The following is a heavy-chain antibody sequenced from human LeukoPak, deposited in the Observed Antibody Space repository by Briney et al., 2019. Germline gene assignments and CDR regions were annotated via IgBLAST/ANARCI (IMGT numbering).Heavy chain of an antibody. CDR2: MNPNSGNT. D-gene: IGHD2-2*01. V-gene: IGHV1-8*01. CDR3: ARAPLGYCSSTSCYPQKGYNWFDP. Sequence: GASVKVSCKASGYTLTSYDINWVRQATGQGLEWMGWMNPNSGNTGYAQKFQGRVTMTRNTSISTAYMELSSLRSEDTAVYYCARAPLGYCSSTSCYPQKGYNWFDPWGQGTLVTVSS. CDR1: GYTLTSYD. J-gene: IGHJ5*02.